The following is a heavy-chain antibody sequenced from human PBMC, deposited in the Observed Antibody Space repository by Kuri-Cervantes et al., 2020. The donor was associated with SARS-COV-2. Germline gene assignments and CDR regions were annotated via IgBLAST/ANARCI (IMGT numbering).Heavy chain of an antibody. CDR2: FDPEDGET. CDR3: AREGIAARPDYYYGMDV. Sequence: ASVKVSYKVCGYALTELSMHWVRQAPGKGLGWMGGFDPEDGETIYAQKFQGRVTMTEDTSTDTAYMELSSLRSEDTAVYYCAREGIAARPDYYYGMDVCGQGTTVTVSS. V-gene: IGHV1-24*01. J-gene: IGHJ6*02. D-gene: IGHD6-6*01. CDR1: GYALTELS.